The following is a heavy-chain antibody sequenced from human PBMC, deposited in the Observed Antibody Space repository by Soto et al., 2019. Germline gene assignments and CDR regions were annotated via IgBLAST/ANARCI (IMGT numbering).Heavy chain of an antibody. CDR3: ARRVYCSSTSCYDDAFDI. Sequence: PGESLKISCKGSGYSFTSYLISWVRQMPGKGLEWMGRIDPSDSYTNYSPSFQGHVTISADKSISTAYLQWSSLKASDTAMYYCARRVYCSSTSCYDDAFDIWGQGTRSPSPQ. CDR2: IDPSDSYT. V-gene: IGHV5-10-1*01. J-gene: IGHJ3*02. CDR1: GYSFTSYL. D-gene: IGHD2-2*01.